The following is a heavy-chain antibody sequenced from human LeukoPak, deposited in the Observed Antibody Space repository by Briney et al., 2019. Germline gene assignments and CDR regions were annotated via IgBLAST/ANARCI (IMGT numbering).Heavy chain of an antibody. Sequence: PGRSLRLSCAASGFTFSSYGMHWVRQAPGKGLEWVAVIWYDGSNKYYADSVKGRFTISRDNSKNTLYLQMNSLRAEDTAVYYCARDFSGWGSYFDYWGQGTLVTVSS. V-gene: IGHV3-33*01. D-gene: IGHD6-19*01. CDR1: GFTFSSYG. CDR3: ARDFSGWGSYFDY. J-gene: IGHJ4*02. CDR2: IWYDGSNK.